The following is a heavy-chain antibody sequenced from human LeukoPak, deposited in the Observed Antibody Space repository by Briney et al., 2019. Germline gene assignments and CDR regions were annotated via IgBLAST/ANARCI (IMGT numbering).Heavy chain of an antibody. CDR2: IIPIFGTA. Sequence: SVKVSCKASGGTFSSYAISWVRQAPGQGLEWMGGIIPIFGTANYAQKFQGRVTITADKSTSTAYMELSSLRSEDTAVYYCARGPPELEPTIYYYYYYMDVWGKGTTVTVSS. CDR1: GGTFSSYA. V-gene: IGHV1-69*06. J-gene: IGHJ6*03. CDR3: ARGPPELEPTIYYYYYYMDV. D-gene: IGHD1-1*01.